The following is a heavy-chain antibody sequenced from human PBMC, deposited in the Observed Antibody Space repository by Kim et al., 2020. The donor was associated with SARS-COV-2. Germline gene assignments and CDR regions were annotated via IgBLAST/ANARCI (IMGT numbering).Heavy chain of an antibody. CDR3: ARGALAVEMATNFDY. V-gene: IGHV1-69*04. Sequence: QKFQGRVTITADKSTSTAYMELSSLRSEDTAVYYCARGALAVEMATNFDYWGQGTLVTVSS. J-gene: IGHJ4*02. D-gene: IGHD5-12*01.